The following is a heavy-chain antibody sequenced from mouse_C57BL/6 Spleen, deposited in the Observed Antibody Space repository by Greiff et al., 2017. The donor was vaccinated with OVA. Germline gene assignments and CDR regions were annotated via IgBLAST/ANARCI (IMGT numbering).Heavy chain of an antibody. CDR1: GYAFTNYL. Sequence: QVQLQQSGAELVRPGTSVKVSCKASGYAFTNYLIEWVKQRPGQGLEWIGVINPGSGGTTYNEKFKGKATLTADKSSSTAYMQLSSLTSEDSAVYFCARSGSSHFDYWGQGTTLTVSS. V-gene: IGHV1-54*01. J-gene: IGHJ2*01. D-gene: IGHD1-1*01. CDR3: ARSGSSHFDY. CDR2: INPGSGGT.